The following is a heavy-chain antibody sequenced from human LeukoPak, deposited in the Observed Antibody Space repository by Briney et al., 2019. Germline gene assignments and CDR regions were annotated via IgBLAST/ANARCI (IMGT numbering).Heavy chain of an antibody. Sequence: GTSVKVSCKASGYTFTSYDINWVRQATGQGLEWMGWMNPNSGNTGYAQKFQGRVTMTRNTSISTAYMELSSLRSEDTAVYYCARGRKRWSSGSREYYFDYWGQGTLVTVSS. D-gene: IGHD3-10*01. V-gene: IGHV1-8*01. J-gene: IGHJ4*02. CDR1: GYTFTSYD. CDR2: MNPNSGNT. CDR3: ARGRKRWSSGSREYYFDY.